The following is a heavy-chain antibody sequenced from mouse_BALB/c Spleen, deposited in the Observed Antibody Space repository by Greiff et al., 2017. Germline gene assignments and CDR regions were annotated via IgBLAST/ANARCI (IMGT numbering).Heavy chain of an antibody. J-gene: IGHJ2*01. CDR2: ISSGGST. Sequence: EVMLVESGGGLVKPGGSLKLSCAASGFTFSSYAMSWVRQTPEKRLEWVATISSGGSTYYPDSVKGRFTISRDNAKNTLYLQMSSLKSEDTAMYYCARLQRGFFDYWGQGTTLTVSS. CDR1: GFTFSSYA. CDR3: ARLQRGFFDY. V-gene: IGHV5-6-4*01.